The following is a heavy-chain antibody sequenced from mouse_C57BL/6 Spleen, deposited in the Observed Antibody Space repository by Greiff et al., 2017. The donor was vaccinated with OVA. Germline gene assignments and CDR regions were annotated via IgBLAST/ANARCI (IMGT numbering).Heavy chain of an antibody. Sequence: VQLQQPGAELVMPGASVKLSCKASGYTFTSYWMHWVKQRPGQGLEWIGEIDPSDSYTNYNQKFKGKATLTVDKSSSTAYMQHSSLTSEDSAVYYCATTFDYWGQGTTLTVSS. CDR3: ATTFDY. CDR1: GYTFTSYW. CDR2: IDPSDSYT. J-gene: IGHJ2*01. V-gene: IGHV1-69*01.